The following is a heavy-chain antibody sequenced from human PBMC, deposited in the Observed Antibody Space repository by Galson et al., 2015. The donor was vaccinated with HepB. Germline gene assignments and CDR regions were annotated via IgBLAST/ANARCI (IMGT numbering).Heavy chain of an antibody. CDR2: IFWVEDQ. D-gene: IGHD3/OR15-3a*01. J-gene: IGHJ4*02. CDR3: AHMDLGLTSFAY. CDR1: GFSLNSRGVG. Sequence: PALVKPTQTLTLTCTFSGFSLNSRGVGVGWIRQPPGKALEWLALIFWVEDQRYTPLLKSRLRVTKDTSKHQVVLKLTSVDPVDPATYYCAHMDLGLTSFAYWGQGTLVTVSS. V-gene: IGHV2-5*02.